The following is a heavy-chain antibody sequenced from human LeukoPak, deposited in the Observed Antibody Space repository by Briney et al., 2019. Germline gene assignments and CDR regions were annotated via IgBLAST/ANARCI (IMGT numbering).Heavy chain of an antibody. CDR3: ASIPRHFVVVPAAPFDY. V-gene: IGHV3-23*01. CDR1: GFTFSSYA. Sequence: GGSLRLSCAASGFTFSSYAMPWVRQAPGKGLEWVSAISGSGGSTYYADSVKGRFTISRDNSKNTLYLQMNSLRAEDTAVYYCASIPRHFVVVPAAPFDYWGQGTLVTVSS. J-gene: IGHJ4*02. D-gene: IGHD2-2*01. CDR2: ISGSGGST.